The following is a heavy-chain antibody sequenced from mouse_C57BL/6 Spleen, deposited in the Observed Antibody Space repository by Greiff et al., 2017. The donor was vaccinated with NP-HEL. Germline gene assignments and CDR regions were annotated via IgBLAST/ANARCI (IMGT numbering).Heavy chain of an antibody. CDR2: IYPGDGDT. J-gene: IGHJ1*03. CDR3: AREFITTVVRYFDV. V-gene: IGHV1-82*01. Sequence: VQLQQSGPELVKPGASVKISCKASGYAFSSSWMNWVKQRPGKGLEWIGRIYPGDGDTNYNGKFKGKATLTADKSSSTAYMQLSSLTSEDSAVYFCAREFITTVVRYFDVWGTGTTVTVSS. D-gene: IGHD1-1*01. CDR1: GYAFSSSW.